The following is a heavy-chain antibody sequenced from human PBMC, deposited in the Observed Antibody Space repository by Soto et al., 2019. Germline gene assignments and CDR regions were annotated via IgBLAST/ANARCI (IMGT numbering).Heavy chain of an antibody. CDR3: ARYCSGSSCYSRFYYYMDV. CDR1: GFTVSSNY. V-gene: IGHV3-66*01. D-gene: IGHD2-15*01. Sequence: GGSLRLSCAASGFTVSSNYMSWVRQAPGKGLEWVSVIDSGGSTYYANSVKGRFTVSRDRSKNTLNLQMNSLRVEDTAVYYCARYCSGSSCYSRFYYYMDVWGKGTTVTVSS. J-gene: IGHJ6*03. CDR2: IDSGGST.